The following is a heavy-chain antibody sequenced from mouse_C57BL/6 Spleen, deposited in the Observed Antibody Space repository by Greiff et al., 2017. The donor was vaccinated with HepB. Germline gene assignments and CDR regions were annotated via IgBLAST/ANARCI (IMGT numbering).Heavy chain of an antibody. V-gene: IGHV14-2*01. Sequence: EVQLQQSGAELVKPGASVKLSCTASGFNIKDYYMHWVKQRTEQGLEWIGRIDPEDGETKYAPKFQGKATITADTSSNTAYLQLSSLTSEDTAVYYCARAPLTTVVEYYFDYWGQGTTLTVSS. CDR1: GFNIKDYY. D-gene: IGHD1-1*01. CDR3: ARAPLTTVVEYYFDY. J-gene: IGHJ2*01. CDR2: IDPEDGET.